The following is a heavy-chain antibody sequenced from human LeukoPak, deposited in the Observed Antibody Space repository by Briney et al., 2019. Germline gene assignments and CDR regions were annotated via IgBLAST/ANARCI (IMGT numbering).Heavy chain of an antibody. Sequence: PGGSLRLSCAASGFIFNHHAMHWVRQAPGKGLEWVAVIWSDKSNKFYADSVRGRFTISRDDSRKTVYLQMDTMTVEDKAIYYCAKDAQRGFDYSNSLEYWGQGALVTVAS. D-gene: IGHD4-11*01. CDR2: IWSDKSNK. V-gene: IGHV3-33*06. CDR1: GFIFNHHA. CDR3: AKDAQRGFDYSNSLEY. J-gene: IGHJ4*02.